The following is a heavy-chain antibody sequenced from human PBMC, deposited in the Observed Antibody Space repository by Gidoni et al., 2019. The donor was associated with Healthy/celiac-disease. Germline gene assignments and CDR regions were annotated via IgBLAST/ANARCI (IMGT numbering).Heavy chain of an antibody. CDR3: ARRGIGGYRGIAAAGTIQYYFDY. J-gene: IGHJ4*02. CDR2: IYPGDSDT. D-gene: IGHD6-13*01. CDR1: GYSFTSYW. V-gene: IGHV5-51*01. Sequence: EVQLVQSGAEVKKPGESLKISCKGSGYSFTSYWIGCVLQMPGKGLEWMGIIYPGDSDTRYSPSFQGQVTISADKSISTAYLQWSSLKASDTAMYYCARRGIGGYRGIAAAGTIQYYFDYWGQGTLVTVSS.